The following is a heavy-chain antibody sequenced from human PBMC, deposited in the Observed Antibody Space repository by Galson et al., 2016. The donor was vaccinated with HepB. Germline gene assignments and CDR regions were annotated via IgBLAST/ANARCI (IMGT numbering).Heavy chain of an antibody. J-gene: IGHJ3*02. V-gene: IGHV3-11*01. Sequence: SLRLSCAASGFTFSDYYMSWIRQAPGKGLEWVSYISRSGSTKYYADSVRGRFTISRDNAKNSLYLQMNSLRAKDTAVYYCARYCSSSSCYIFAFDIWGQGTMVTVSS. CDR1: GFTFSDYY. D-gene: IGHD2-2*02. CDR2: ISRSGSTK. CDR3: ARYCSSSSCYIFAFDI.